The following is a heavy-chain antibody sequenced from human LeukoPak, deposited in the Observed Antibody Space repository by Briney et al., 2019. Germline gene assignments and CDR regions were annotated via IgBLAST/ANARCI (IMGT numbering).Heavy chain of an antibody. J-gene: IGHJ4*02. CDR3: ATGELSSSLDY. Sequence: SETLSLTCTVSGGSISSGSYYWSWIRQPAGKGLEWIGRIYTSGRTNYNPSLKSRVTISVDTSKNQFSLKLSSVTAADTAVYYCATGELSSSLDYWGQGTLVTVSS. CDR1: GGSISSGSYY. CDR2: IYTSGRT. D-gene: IGHD3-16*02. V-gene: IGHV4-61*02.